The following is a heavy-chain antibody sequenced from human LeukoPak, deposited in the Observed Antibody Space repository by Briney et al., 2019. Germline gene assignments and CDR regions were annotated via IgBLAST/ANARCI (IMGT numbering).Heavy chain of an antibody. J-gene: IGHJ3*02. D-gene: IGHD3-10*01. CDR1: GYTFINNW. CDR2: INPTGSGT. CDR3: ARSDGYGLVGI. V-gene: IGHV1-46*01. Sequence: GASVKVSCKASGYTFINNWMHWVRQAPGQGLEWVGLINPTGSGTLYAQKFQGRVTMTRDMSTSTDYMELSSLRFEDTAVYYRARSDGYGLVGIWGQGTMVTVSS.